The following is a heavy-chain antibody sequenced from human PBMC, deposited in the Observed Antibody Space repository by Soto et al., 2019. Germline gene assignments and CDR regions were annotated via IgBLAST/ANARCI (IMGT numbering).Heavy chain of an antibody. J-gene: IGHJ4*02. CDR3: ARLGQTGIDY. D-gene: IGHD3-9*01. V-gene: IGHV4-34*01. Sequence: SETLSLTCAVYGGSFSGYYWSWIRQPPGKGLEWIGEINHSGSTNYNPSLKSRVTISVDTSKNQFSLKLSSVTAADTAVYYCARLGQTGIDYWGQGTLVTVPS. CDR1: GGSFSGYY. CDR2: INHSGST.